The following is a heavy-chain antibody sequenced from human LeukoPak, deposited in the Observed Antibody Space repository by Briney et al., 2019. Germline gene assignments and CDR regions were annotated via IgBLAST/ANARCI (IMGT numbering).Heavy chain of an antibody. J-gene: IGHJ4*02. CDR2: MNPNSGNT. Sequence: EASVKVSCKASGYTFTSYGISWVRQAPGQGLEWMGWMNPNSGNTGYAQKFQGRVTMTRNTSISTAYMELSSLRSEDTAVYYCARVWSYYDSSGSPYFDYWGQGTLVTVSS. V-gene: IGHV1-8*02. CDR3: ARVWSYYDSSGSPYFDY. D-gene: IGHD3-22*01. CDR1: GYTFTSYG.